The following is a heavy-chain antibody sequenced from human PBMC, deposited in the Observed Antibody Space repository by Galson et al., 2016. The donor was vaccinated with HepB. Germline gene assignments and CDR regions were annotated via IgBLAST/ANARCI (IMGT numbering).Heavy chain of an antibody. CDR3: ARNLHSGSYTFDY. CDR1: GFTFSSFS. V-gene: IGHV3-48*02. D-gene: IGHD1-26*01. CDR2: ISSSTII. J-gene: IGHJ4*02. Sequence: SLRLSCAASGFTFSSFSMNWVRQAPGRGLEWVSYISSSTIIYCADSVKGRFTISRDNAKNALYLQMNSLGDEDTAVYYCARNLHSGSYTFDYWGRGTLVTVSS.